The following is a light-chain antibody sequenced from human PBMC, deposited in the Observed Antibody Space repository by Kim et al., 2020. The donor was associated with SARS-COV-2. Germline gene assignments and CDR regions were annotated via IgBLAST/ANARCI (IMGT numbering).Light chain of an antibody. CDR1: SSNIGNNA. Sequence: ELTQPPSVTGARRDRVTISCSGASSNIGNNAVNWYQVLPGKPPRLVLYYNDLVPAGVSDRFSGAKSGTSASLAITGLHFEDDGDYYCAAWDDRLHGYVFGTGTKVTVL. V-gene: IGLV1-36*01. J-gene: IGLJ1*01. CDR3: AAWDDRLHGYV. CDR2: YND.